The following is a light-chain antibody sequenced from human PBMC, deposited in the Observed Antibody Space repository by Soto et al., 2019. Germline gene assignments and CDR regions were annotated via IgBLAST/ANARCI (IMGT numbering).Light chain of an antibody. CDR1: QAISNY. J-gene: IGKJ1*01. V-gene: IGKV1-39*01. Sequence: DIQMTHSPSSLSPPVGDRVTITCRASQAISNYLNWYQQIPGKAPKLLIYAASSLQSGVPSRFSGSGSGTDFTLTISSLQPEDFATYYCQQSYSTPWTFGQGTKVEIK. CDR2: AAS. CDR3: QQSYSTPWT.